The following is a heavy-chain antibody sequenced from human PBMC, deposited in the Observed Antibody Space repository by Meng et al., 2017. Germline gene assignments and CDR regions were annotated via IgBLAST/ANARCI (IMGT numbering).Heavy chain of an antibody. J-gene: IGHJ4*02. CDR1: GFTFSSYE. CDR2: ISSSGSTI. D-gene: IGHD2-15*01. Sequence: GESLKISCAASGFTFSSYEMNWVRQAPGKGLEWVSYISSSGSTIYYADSVKGRFTISRDNAKNSLYLQMNSLRAEDTAVYYCARDSWVGMFDPERYCSGGSCLAGSSDYWGQGTLVTVSS. V-gene: IGHV3-48*03. CDR3: ARDSWVGMFDPERYCSGGSCLAGSSDY.